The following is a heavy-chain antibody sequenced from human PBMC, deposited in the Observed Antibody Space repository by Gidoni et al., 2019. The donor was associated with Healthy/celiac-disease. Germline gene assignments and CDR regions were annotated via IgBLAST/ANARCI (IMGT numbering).Heavy chain of an antibody. D-gene: IGHD6-6*01. CDR1: FTFRSYG. Sequence: QVQLVESGGGVVQPGFTFRSYGMHLVRQAPGKGLEWGAVISYDGSNKYYADSVKGRFTISRDNSKNTLYLQMNSLRAEDTAVYYCAKQGIAARPLYFDYWGQGTLVTVSS. CDR3: AKQGIAARPLYFDY. V-gene: IGHV3-30*18. CDR2: ISYDGSNK. J-gene: IGHJ4*02.